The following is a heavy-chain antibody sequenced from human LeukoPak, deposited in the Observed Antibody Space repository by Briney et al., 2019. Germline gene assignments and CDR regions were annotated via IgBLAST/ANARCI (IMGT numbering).Heavy chain of an antibody. Sequence: GSLRLSCAASGFTFSSYGMHWVRQAPGKGLEWVAFIRYDGSNKYYADSVKGRFTISRDNSKNTLYLQMNSLRAEDTAVYYCARDVSIAVAGPLDYWGQGTLVTVSS. D-gene: IGHD6-19*01. CDR1: GFTFSSYG. CDR2: IRYDGSNK. CDR3: ARDVSIAVAGPLDY. V-gene: IGHV3-30*02. J-gene: IGHJ4*02.